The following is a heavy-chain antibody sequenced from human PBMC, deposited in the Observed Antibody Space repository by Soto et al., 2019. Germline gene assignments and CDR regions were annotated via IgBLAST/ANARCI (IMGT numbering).Heavy chain of an antibody. Sequence: SLKVSCKASGGTFSSYTISWVRQAPGQGLEWMGRIIPIRGRANYAQKFQGRVTITGDKSTSTVYMELGSLRSEDTAVYYCARDRAPGWAYYYGMDVWGQGTTVTVSS. J-gene: IGHJ6*02. CDR3: ARDRAPGWAYYYGMDV. CDR1: GGTFSSYT. D-gene: IGHD1-26*01. V-gene: IGHV1-69*08. CDR2: IIPIRGRA.